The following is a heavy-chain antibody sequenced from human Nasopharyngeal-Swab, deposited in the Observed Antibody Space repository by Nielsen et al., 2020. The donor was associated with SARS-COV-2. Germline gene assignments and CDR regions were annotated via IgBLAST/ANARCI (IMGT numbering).Heavy chain of an antibody. CDR2: ISHNSGP. J-gene: IGHJ5*02. Sequence: SETLSLTCTVSGVSITSQYWSWIRQPPGKGPEWIGYISHNSGPSYNPSLKSRVTMFMDTSKNQFSLRLTSVTAADTAVYYCAKEGATGWFDPWGQGTLVTVSS. CDR3: AKEGATGWFDP. V-gene: IGHV4-59*11. CDR1: GVSITSQY.